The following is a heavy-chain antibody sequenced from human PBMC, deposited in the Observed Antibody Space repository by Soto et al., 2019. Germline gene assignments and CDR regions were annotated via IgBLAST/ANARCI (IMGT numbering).Heavy chain of an antibody. CDR2: INTNTGNP. Sequence: SSVKVSCKASGYTFTSYAMNWVRQAPGQGLEWMGWINTNTGNPTYAQGFTGRFVFSLDTSVSTAYLQICSLKAEDTAVYYCARDFTYYDSSGSLDYWGQGTLVTVSS. V-gene: IGHV7-4-1*01. J-gene: IGHJ4*02. D-gene: IGHD3-22*01. CDR1: GYTFTSYA. CDR3: ARDFTYYDSSGSLDY.